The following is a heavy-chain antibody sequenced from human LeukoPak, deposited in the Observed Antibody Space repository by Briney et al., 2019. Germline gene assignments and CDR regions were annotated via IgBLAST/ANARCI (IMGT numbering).Heavy chain of an antibody. CDR1: GFTFSDYY. J-gene: IGHJ6*04. CDR2: ISSSGSTI. D-gene: IGHD3-10*01. Sequence: GGSLRLSCAASGFTFSDYYMSWIRQAPGKGLEWVSYISSSGSTIYYADSVKGRFTISRDNAKNSLYLQMNRLRAEDTAVYYCATGLWFGKYLDVWGKGTTVTISS. V-gene: IGHV3-11*01. CDR3: ATGLWFGKYLDV.